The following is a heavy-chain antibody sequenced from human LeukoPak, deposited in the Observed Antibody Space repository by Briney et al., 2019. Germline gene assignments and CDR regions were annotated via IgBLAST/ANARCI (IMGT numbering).Heavy chain of an antibody. Sequence: SQTLSLTCTVSGASITSGAYYWTWLRQHPGEGLEWVGYSSYSGSAYYNPSLKRRVTISVDTSKSQFSLKLSSVTAADTAVYYCARYYCASSRCPGVDYWGQGTLVTVSS. CDR1: GASITSGAYY. V-gene: IGHV4-31*03. CDR3: ARYYCASSRCPGVDY. J-gene: IGHJ4*02. CDR2: SSYSGSA. D-gene: IGHD2-2*01.